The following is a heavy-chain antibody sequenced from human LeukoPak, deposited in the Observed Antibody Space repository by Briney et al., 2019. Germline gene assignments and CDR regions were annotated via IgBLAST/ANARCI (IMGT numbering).Heavy chain of an antibody. CDR3: ARIPSSTVTISEVAFDI. CDR1: GGSINNNNYY. D-gene: IGHD4-17*01. CDR2: IYYLGST. Sequence: SGTLSLTCTVSGGSINNNNYYWAWIRQPPGKGLEWIGNIYYLGSTYYNPSLKSRVSISVDTSKNHFSLHLTSVTAADTAVYYCARIPSSTVTISEVAFDIWGQGRMVTVSS. V-gene: IGHV4-39*07. J-gene: IGHJ3*02.